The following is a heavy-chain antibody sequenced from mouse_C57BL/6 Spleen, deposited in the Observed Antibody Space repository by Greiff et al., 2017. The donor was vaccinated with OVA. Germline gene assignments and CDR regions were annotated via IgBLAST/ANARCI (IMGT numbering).Heavy chain of an antibody. Sequence: EVQRVESGGGLVQPKGSLKLSCAASGFSFNTYAMNWVRQAPGKGLEWVARIRSKSNNYATYYADSVKDRFTISRDDSESMLYLQMNNLKTEDTAMYYCVRQMYDYLHFDYWGQGTTLTVSS. CDR3: VRQMYDYLHFDY. D-gene: IGHD2-4*01. CDR2: IRSKSNNYAT. V-gene: IGHV10-1*01. CDR1: GFSFNTYA. J-gene: IGHJ2*01.